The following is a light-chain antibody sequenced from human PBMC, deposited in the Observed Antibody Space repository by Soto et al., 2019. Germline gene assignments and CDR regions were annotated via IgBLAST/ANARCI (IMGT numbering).Light chain of an antibody. V-gene: IGKV3-15*01. CDR3: QQSNDWLPGLT. Sequence: EIVMTQSPATLSVSPGEGATLSCRASQSITNNLVWYQQKPGQAPRLLIYGASTRATGVPARFSGSGSGTEFTLTISSLQTEDFAVYYCQQSNDWLPGLTFGGGTKVEIK. J-gene: IGKJ4*01. CDR1: QSITNN. CDR2: GAS.